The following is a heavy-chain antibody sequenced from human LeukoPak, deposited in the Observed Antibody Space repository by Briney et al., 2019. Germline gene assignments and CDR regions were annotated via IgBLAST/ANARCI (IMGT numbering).Heavy chain of an antibody. J-gene: IGHJ3*02. CDR3: ASSESSSALDAFDI. D-gene: IGHD6-6*01. Sequence: KPSETLSLTCTVPGGSISSYYWSWIRQPPGKGLEWIGYIYYSGSTNYNPSLKSRVTISVDTSKNQFSLKLSSVTAADTAVYYCASSESSSALDAFDIWGQGTMVTVSS. CDR2: IYYSGST. V-gene: IGHV4-59*01. CDR1: GGSISSYY.